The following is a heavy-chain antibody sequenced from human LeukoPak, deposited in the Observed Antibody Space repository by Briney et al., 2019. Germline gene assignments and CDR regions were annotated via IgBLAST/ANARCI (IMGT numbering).Heavy chain of an antibody. V-gene: IGHV3-30-3*01. CDR1: GFTFSSYA. J-gene: IGHJ6*02. CDR3: AKEDIVAPL. D-gene: IGHD5-12*01. Sequence: GGSLRLSCAASGFTFSSYAMHWVRQAPGKGLEWVAVISYDGSNKYYADSVKGRFTISRDNSKNTLYLQMNSLRAEDTAVYYCAKEDIVAPLWGQGTTVTVS. CDR2: ISYDGSNK.